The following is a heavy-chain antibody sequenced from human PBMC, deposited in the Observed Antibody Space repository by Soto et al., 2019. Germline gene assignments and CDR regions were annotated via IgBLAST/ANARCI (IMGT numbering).Heavy chain of an antibody. CDR1: GFTFSSYA. CDR3: ALGGVGWEDRSSSFDY. D-gene: IGHD6-6*01. V-gene: IGHV3-23*01. Sequence: GGSLRLSCAASGFTFSSYAMSWVRQAPGKGLEWVSAISGSGGSTYYADSVKGRFTISRDNSKNTLYLQMNSLRAEDTAVYYCALGGVGWEDRSSSFDYWGQGTLVTVSS. J-gene: IGHJ4*02. CDR2: ISGSGGST.